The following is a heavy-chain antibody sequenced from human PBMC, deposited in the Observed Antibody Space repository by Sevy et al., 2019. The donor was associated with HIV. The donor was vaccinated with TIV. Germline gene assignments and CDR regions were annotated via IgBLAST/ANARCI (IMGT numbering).Heavy chain of an antibody. Sequence: GGSLRLSCEASGFTFSSYEMNWVRQAPGKGLEWISYISTSGRTIYYADSVKGRFTISRDDAKNSLYLQMNSLRAEDTAHYYCARVDAYHDKGLDPWGQGTLVTVSS. CDR2: ISTSGRTI. CDR1: GFTFSSYE. V-gene: IGHV3-48*03. J-gene: IGHJ5*02. CDR3: ARVDAYHDKGLDP. D-gene: IGHD3-16*01.